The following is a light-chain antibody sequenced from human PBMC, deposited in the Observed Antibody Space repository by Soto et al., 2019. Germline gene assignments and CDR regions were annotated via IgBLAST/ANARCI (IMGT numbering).Light chain of an antibody. CDR1: SSDFGSYNL. CDR3: CSYAGSSTHAV. V-gene: IGLV2-23*01. Sequence: QSALTQPASGSGSPGQSITISCTGTSSDFGSYNLVSWYQQYPGRAPKLMLYEGSKRPSGVSNRFSGSKSGNTASLTISGLQAEDQADYYCCSYAGSSTHAVFGGGTQLTVL. CDR2: EGS. J-gene: IGLJ7*01.